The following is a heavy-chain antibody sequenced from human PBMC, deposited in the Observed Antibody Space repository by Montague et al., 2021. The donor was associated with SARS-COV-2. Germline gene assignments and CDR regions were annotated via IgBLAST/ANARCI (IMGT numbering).Heavy chain of an antibody. CDR2: IYYSGST. J-gene: IGHJ6*02. CDR1: GGYVSSGSYY. CDR3: ARDPWRITIFGVVTRYGMDI. V-gene: IGHV4-61*01. Sequence: SETQSLACIVSGGYVSSGSYYWSWIRQPPGKGLEWIGYIYYSGSTNYNPSLKSRGTISVDTSKNQFSLKLSSVTAADTAVYYCARDPWRITIFGVVTRYGMDIWGPGTTVTVSS. D-gene: IGHD3-3*01.